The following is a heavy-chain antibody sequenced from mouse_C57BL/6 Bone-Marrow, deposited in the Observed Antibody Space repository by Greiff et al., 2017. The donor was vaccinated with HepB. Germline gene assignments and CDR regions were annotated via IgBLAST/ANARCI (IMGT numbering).Heavy chain of an antibody. Sequence: QVQLQQPGAELVRPGSSVKLSCKASGYTFTSYWMDWVKQRPGQGLEWIGNIYPSDSETHYNQKFKDKATLTVDKSSSTPYMQLSSLTSEGTAVSICARVGGYSYWGDGTADTASS. CDR1: GYTFTSYW. V-gene: IGHV1-61*01. CDR2: IYPSDSET. J-gene: IGHJ4*01. CDR3: ARVGGYSY. D-gene: IGHD3-1*01.